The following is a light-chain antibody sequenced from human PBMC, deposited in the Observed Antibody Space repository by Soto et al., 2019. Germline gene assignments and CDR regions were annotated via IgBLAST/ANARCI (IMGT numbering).Light chain of an antibody. V-gene: IGLV2-8*01. J-gene: IGLJ1*01. CDR3: SSFAGSNNFPYV. CDR2: EIN. Sequence: LTQPPSASGSPGQSVTISCTGTSSDVGAYDYVSWYQQHPGKAPKLMIYEINKRPSGVPDRFSGSKSGTTASLTVSGLQAEDEADYYCSSFAGSNNFPYVFGTGTKVTGL. CDR1: SSDVGAYDY.